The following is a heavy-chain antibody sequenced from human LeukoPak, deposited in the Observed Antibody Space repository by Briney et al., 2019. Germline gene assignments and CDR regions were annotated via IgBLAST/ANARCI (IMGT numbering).Heavy chain of an antibody. J-gene: IGHJ3*02. CDR1: GGSISSSSYY. D-gene: IGHD4/OR15-4a*01. CDR2: IYYSGST. V-gene: IGHV4-39*01. CDR3: ARYGGGGFDAFDI. Sequence: PSETLSLTCTVSGGSISSSSYYWGWIRQPPGKGLEWIGSIYYSGSTYYNPSLKSRVTISVDTSKNQFSLKLSSVTAADTAVYYCARYGGGGFDAFDIWGQGTMVTVSS.